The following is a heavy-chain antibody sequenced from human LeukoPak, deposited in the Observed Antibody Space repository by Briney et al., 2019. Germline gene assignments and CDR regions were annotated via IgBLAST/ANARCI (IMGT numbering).Heavy chain of an antibody. CDR3: AMGSYYDFWSGYYMGYYYGMDV. CDR2: IIPIFGTA. D-gene: IGHD3-3*01. V-gene: IGHV1-69*13. Sequence: ASVKVSCKASGGTFSSYAISWVRQAPGQGLEWMGGIIPIFGTANYAQKFQGRVTITADESTSTAYMELSSLRSEDTAVYYCAMGSYYDFWSGYYMGYYYGMDVWGQGTTVTVSS. CDR1: GGTFSSYA. J-gene: IGHJ6*02.